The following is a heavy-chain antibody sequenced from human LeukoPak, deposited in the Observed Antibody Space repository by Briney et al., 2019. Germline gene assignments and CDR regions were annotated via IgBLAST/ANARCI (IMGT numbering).Heavy chain of an antibody. CDR2: IYYSGST. D-gene: IGHD4/OR15-4a*01. J-gene: IGHJ4*02. CDR1: GGSISSGGYY. CDR3: AREVQGANPDY. V-gene: IGHV4-31*03. Sequence: SETLSLTCTVSGGSISSGGYYWSWIRQHPGKGLEWIGYIYYSGSTYYNPSLKSRVTISVDTSKNQFSLKLSSVTAADTAVHYCAREVQGANPDYWGQGTLVTVSS.